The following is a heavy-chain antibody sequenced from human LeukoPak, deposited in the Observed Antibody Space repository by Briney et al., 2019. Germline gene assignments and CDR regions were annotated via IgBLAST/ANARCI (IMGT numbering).Heavy chain of an antibody. V-gene: IGHV4-59*01. CDR2: IYYSGST. J-gene: IGHJ4*02. CDR1: GGSLSRYY. Sequence: SETLSLTCTVSGGSLSRYYWSWIRQPPGKGLEWLGYIYYSGSTNYNPSLKSRVTISVDTPKNQFYLKLSSVTAADTAVYYCARRATSGSPYWGQGTLVTVSS. D-gene: IGHD3-10*01. CDR3: ARRATSGSPY.